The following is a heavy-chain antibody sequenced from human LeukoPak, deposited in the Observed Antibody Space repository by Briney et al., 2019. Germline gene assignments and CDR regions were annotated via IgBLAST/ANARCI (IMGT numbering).Heavy chain of an antibody. CDR1: GGSISSYY. D-gene: IGHD6-19*01. J-gene: IGHJ6*03. V-gene: IGHV4-59*01. CDR2: IYYSGST. CDR3: ARVTHSSGWYQENYYYYMDV. Sequence: SETLSLTCTVSGGSISSYYWSWIRQPPGKGLEWIGYIYYSGSTNYNPSLKSRVTISVDTSKNQFSLKLSSVTAADTAVYYCARVTHSSGWYQENYYYYMDVWGKGTTVTVSS.